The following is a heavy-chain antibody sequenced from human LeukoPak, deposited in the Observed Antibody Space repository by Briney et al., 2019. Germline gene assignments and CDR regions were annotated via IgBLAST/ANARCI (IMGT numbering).Heavy chain of an antibody. V-gene: IGHV3-23*01. CDR1: GFTFSSYA. CDR2: ISGSGGSR. J-gene: IGHJ4*02. CDR3: AKHPTRWERLVVDY. D-gene: IGHD1-26*01. Sequence: GGSLRLSCAASGFTFSSYAMSWVRQAPGKGLEWVSAISGSGGSRYYADSVKGRFTISRDNSKNTLYLQMNSLRAEDAAVYYYAKHPTRWERLVVDYWGQGTLVTVSS.